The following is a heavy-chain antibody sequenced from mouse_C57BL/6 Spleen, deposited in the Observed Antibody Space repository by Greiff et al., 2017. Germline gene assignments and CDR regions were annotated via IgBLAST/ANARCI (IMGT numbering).Heavy chain of an antibody. D-gene: IGHD1-1*01. J-gene: IGHJ3*01. V-gene: IGHV1-64*01. CDR3: ARWGLYYGSSHFAY. CDR1: GYTFTSYW. CDR2: IHPNSGST. Sequence: QVQLQQPGAELVKPGASVKLSCKASGYTFTSYWMHWVKQRPGQGLEWIGMIHPNSGSTNYNEKFKSKATLTVDKSSSTAYMQLSSLTSEDSAVYSCARWGLYYGSSHFAYWGQGTLVTVSA.